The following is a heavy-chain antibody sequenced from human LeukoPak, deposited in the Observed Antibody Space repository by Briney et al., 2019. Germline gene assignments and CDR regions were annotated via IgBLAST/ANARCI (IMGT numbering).Heavy chain of an antibody. CDR3: ARGPNYFDY. J-gene: IGHJ4*02. V-gene: IGHV3-53*01. CDR1: GFSVSSTY. Sequence: RGSLRLSCAASGFSVSSTYMSSVRQAPGKRLGWVSVIYSGGSTYYTDSVKGRFTISTDNSKNTLYLHFNSLRAEDTAVYYCARGPNYFDYWGQGTLVTVSS. CDR2: IYSGGST.